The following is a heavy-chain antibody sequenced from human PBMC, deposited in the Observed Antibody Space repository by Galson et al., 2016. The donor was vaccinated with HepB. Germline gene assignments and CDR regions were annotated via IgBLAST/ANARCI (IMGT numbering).Heavy chain of an antibody. CDR3: ARGLIALQRNFFDY. CDR2: TYYRSKWFN. Sequence: CAISGDSVSSNSVVWNWIRQSPSRGLEWLGRTYYRSKWFNDYADSVKSRITINADTSINHFSLLLNSVTPEDTAVYYCARGLIALQRNFFDYWGQGTLVTVSS. V-gene: IGHV6-1*01. D-gene: IGHD3-16*02. CDR1: GDSVSSNSVV. J-gene: IGHJ4*02.